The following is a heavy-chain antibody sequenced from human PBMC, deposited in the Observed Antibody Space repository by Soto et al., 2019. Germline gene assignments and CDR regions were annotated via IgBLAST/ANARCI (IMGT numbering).Heavy chain of an antibody. D-gene: IGHD7-27*01. Sequence: SETLSLTCTVSGGSFTGHFWSWVRQPPGKGLEWIGEVSHSGNTKYYPSLRSRVTLSVDSSKNQISLALTSVTAAATAVYSCARPKFESTGCHQFDIWGQGTLVTASS. J-gene: IGHJ4*02. CDR2: VSHSGNT. CDR1: GGSFTGHF. V-gene: IGHV4-34*01. CDR3: ARPKFESTGCHQFDI.